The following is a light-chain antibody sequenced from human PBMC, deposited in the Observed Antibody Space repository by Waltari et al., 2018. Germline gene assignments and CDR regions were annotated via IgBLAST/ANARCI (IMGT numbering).Light chain of an antibody. V-gene: IGLV3-21*01. CDR2: YAN. CDR3: QVWDANTDPGV. Sequence: SYVLTQPPSVSVAPGETARITCGGNNIESKSVHWYRQRPGQAPVVVIFYANDRAAGIPERFSGSNSGNTATRTISRVEAGDEADYYCQVWDANTDPGVFGTGTEVTVL. J-gene: IGLJ1*01. CDR1: NIESKS.